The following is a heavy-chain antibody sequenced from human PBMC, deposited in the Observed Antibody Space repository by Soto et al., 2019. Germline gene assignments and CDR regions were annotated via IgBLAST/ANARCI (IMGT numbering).Heavy chain of an antibody. V-gene: IGHV1-69*01. CDR2: LIPVFGSP. Sequence: QVQLVQSGAEVKKPGSSVTVSCKTSGGTFSKDAINWVRQAPGQGLEWMGLLIPVFGSPIYAQKFQGRISITAAESTSTAFMYLSSLRSEDPAVYYCTRVLGYTFEPGKTRYYAMDVWGQGTTVSVSS. CDR1: GGTFSKDA. D-gene: IGHD5-18*01. CDR3: TRVLGYTFEPGKTRYYAMDV. J-gene: IGHJ6*02.